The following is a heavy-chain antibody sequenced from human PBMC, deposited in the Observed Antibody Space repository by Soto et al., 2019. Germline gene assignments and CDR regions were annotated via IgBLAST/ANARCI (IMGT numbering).Heavy chain of an antibody. CDR3: ARKHSLDYIRWGLDP. CDR1: GYPFCDNQ. V-gene: IGHV1-2*02. Sequence: ASGKVSSKASGYPFCDNQIHWLHRPPGQGLEWMGRINPKSDDTNYAQKFQGRVTMTRDTSIDTAYLELTGLTSDDTATYYCARKHSLDYIRWGLDPWGQGTLVTVSS. CDR2: INPKSDDT. D-gene: IGHD3-16*01. J-gene: IGHJ5*02.